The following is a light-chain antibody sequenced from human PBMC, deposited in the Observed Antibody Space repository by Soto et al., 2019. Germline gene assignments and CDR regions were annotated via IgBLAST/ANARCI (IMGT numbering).Light chain of an antibody. Sequence: IVMPQSPDTLPVSPGERATLSCRASQSVSTNLAWYQHKPGQAPRLLIYGASARATGIPAKFSGSGSGTEFTLTISSLQSEDFAVYYCQQYNKWPRTFGQGTKVDIK. CDR3: QQYNKWPRT. V-gene: IGKV3D-15*01. CDR1: QSVSTN. J-gene: IGKJ1*01. CDR2: GAS.